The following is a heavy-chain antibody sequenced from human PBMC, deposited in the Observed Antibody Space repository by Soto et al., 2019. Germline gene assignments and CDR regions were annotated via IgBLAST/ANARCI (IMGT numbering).Heavy chain of an antibody. D-gene: IGHD5-12*01. Sequence: SETLSLTCTVSGGSISSYYWSWIRQPAGKGLEWIGRIYTSGSTSFNPSLESRVAMSVDTSKNHFSLNLSSVTAADMAVYYCAREGSYSAYNFAHGIQLWSFDFWGQGALVTVSS. CDR1: GGSISSYY. V-gene: IGHV4-4*07. CDR2: IYTSGST. CDR3: AREGSYSAYNFAHGIQLWSFDF. J-gene: IGHJ4*02.